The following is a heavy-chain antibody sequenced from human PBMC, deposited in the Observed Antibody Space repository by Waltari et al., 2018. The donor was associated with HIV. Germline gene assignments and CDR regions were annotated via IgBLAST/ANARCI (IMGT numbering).Heavy chain of an antibody. Sequence: QLQLQESGPGLVKPSETLSLTCTVSGGSISSSTYYWGWVRQPPGKGLEWLGNLYYSGSTYYNPSLKSRGTISVDTSKNQFSLKLSAVTAADTAVYYCTRLSIVVVTAIDFWGQGTLVTVSS. CDR1: GGSISSSTYY. J-gene: IGHJ4*02. CDR2: LYYSGST. D-gene: IGHD2-21*02. V-gene: IGHV4-39*01. CDR3: TRLSIVVVTAIDF.